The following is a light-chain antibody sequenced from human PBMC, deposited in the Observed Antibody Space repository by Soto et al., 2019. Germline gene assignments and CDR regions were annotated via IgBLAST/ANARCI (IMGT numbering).Light chain of an antibody. CDR3: HQYNHWLTWK. V-gene: IGKV3D-15*01. Sequence: EIVLTQSPGTLSLSPVERATFCFSASQSVSSNYLAWYQQKPGQAPRLLIYGAFKRATGIPDRFSGSGSGTEFTLTIRSLQSEDFAVYYCHQYNHWLTWKCGQGTKGDI. CDR1: QSVSSN. J-gene: IGKJ1*01. CDR2: GAF.